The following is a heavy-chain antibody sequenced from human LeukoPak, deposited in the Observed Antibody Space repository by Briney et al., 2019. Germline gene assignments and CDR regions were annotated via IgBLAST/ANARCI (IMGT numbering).Heavy chain of an antibody. CDR3: ARDPFCSGGSCYGLHDAFDI. Sequence: ASVKVSCXASGYTFTSYYMHWVRQAPGQGLEWMGIINPSGGSTSYAQKFQGRVTMTRDTSTSTVYMELSSLRSEDTAVYYCARDPFCSGGSCYGLHDAFDIWGQGTMVTVSS. J-gene: IGHJ3*02. CDR2: INPSGGST. V-gene: IGHV1-46*01. D-gene: IGHD2-15*01. CDR1: GYTFTSYY.